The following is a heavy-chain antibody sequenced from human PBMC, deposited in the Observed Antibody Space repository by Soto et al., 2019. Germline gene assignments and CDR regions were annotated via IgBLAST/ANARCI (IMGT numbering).Heavy chain of an antibody. CDR2: ISGSGDTT. V-gene: IGHV3-23*01. CDR3: ARDVGSSHPKYWFDP. CDR1: GFTFSAYA. J-gene: IGHJ5*02. Sequence: PGGSLRLSCAASGFTFSAYALNWVRQAPGKGLEWVSAISGSGDTTYYADSVKGRFTISRDNSRNTVYLQMNSLRAEDTALYYSARDVGSSHPKYWFDPWGQGTLVTVSS. D-gene: IGHD1-26*01.